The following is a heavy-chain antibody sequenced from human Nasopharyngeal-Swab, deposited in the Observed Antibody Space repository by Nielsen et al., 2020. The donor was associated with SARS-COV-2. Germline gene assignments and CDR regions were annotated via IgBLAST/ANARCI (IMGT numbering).Heavy chain of an antibody. J-gene: IGHJ4*02. CDR1: GFSFSTYG. V-gene: IGHV3-33*06. D-gene: IGHD4-23*01. Sequence: GGSLRLSCAASGFSFSTYGMHWVRQAPGKGPEWVAVLWRDGSNVGYADSVKGRVSISRDTSKNTLYLQMNSMKAEGKAMYYCAKVLVRVWSYVGTLDYWGQGTLVTVSS. CDR3: AKVLVRVWSYVGTLDY. CDR2: LWRDGSNV.